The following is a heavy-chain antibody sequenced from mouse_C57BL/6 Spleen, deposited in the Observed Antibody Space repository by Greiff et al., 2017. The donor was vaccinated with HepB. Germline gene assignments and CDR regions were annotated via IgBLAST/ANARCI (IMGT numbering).Heavy chain of an antibody. J-gene: IGHJ4*01. CDR2: IDPSDSYT. V-gene: IGHV1-69*01. CDR3: ARNYYDYDVRDYALDY. D-gene: IGHD2-4*01. Sequence: QVQLQQPGAELVMPGASVKLSCKASGYTFTSYWMHWVKQRPGQGLEWIGEIDPSDSYTNYNQKFKGKSTLTVDKSSSTAYMQLSSLTYEDSAVYYCARNYYDYDVRDYALDYWGQGKSVTVSS. CDR1: GYTFTSYW.